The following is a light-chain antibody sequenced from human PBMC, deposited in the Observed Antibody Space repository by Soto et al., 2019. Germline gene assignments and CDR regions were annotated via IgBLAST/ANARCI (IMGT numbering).Light chain of an antibody. Sequence: QSVLTQPASVSGSPGQSITISCTGTSSDVGGYNYVSWYQQHPGKAPKLMIYDVSNRPSGVSNRFSGSKSGNTASLTISGLQAEDEADYYCSSYTSILGGGTKLTVL. CDR1: SSDVGGYNY. J-gene: IGLJ2*01. CDR2: DVS. V-gene: IGLV2-14*01. CDR3: SSYTSI.